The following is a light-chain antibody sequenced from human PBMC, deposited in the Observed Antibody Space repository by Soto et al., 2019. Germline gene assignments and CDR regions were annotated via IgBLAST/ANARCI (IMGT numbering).Light chain of an antibody. CDR2: EDH. J-gene: IGLJ2*01. CDR3: SSFAGSSTWV. Sequence: QSVLTQPPSVSGSPGQSVTISCTGTSSDVGRYNRVSWYQQSPGTAPKLMIYEDHHRPSGVPDLFSGSKSGNTASLTISGIQAEDEADYFCSSFAGSSTWVFGGGTKLTVL. V-gene: IGLV2-18*02. CDR1: SSDVGRYNR.